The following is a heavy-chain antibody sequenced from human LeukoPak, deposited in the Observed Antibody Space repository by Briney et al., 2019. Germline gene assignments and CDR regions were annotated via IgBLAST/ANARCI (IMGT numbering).Heavy chain of an antibody. CDR3: AKDITFQRSWIQLWDY. V-gene: IGHV3-30*02. J-gene: IGHJ4*02. CDR1: GFTFSSYG. Sequence: TGGSLRLSCAASGFTFSSYGMHWVRQAPGKGLEWVAFIRYDGSNKYYADSVKGRFTISRDNSKNTLYLQMNSLRAEDTAVYYCAKDITFQRSWIQLWDYWGQGTLVSVSS. CDR2: IRYDGSNK. D-gene: IGHD5-18*01.